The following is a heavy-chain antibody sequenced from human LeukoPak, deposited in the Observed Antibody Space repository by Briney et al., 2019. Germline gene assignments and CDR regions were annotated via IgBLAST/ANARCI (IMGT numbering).Heavy chain of an antibody. V-gene: IGHV3-30*02. CDR2: IRYDGSTT. J-gene: IGHJ4*02. CDR3: AKKGGNYDYFDY. CDR1: GFRFDTYD. Sequence: SGGSLRLSCAASGFRFDTYDMHWVRQAPGKGLEWVAYIRYDGSTTYYADSVRGRFTISRDNSKNTLYLEMNSLRAEDTAVFYCAKKGGNYDYFDYWGQGNLVTVSS. D-gene: IGHD3-3*01.